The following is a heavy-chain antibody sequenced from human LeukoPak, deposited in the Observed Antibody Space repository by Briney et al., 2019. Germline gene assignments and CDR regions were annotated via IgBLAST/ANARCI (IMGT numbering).Heavy chain of an antibody. CDR1: GYTLTELS. V-gene: IGHV1-24*01. CDR3: ARVYYDSSGYYYEGLDY. CDR2: FDPEDGET. Sequence: RASVKVSCKVSGYTLTELSMHWVRQAPGKGLEWMGGFDPEDGETIYAQKFQGRVTMTEDTSTDTAYMELSSLRSDDTAVYYCARVYYDSSGYYYEGLDYWGQGTLVTVSS. D-gene: IGHD3-22*01. J-gene: IGHJ4*02.